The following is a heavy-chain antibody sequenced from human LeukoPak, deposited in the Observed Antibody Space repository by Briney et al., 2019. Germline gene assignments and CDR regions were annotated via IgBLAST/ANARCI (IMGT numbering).Heavy chain of an antibody. CDR3: ARAPGNIAAAGYYYYGMDV. CDR1: GFTFSSYS. Sequence: PGGSLRLSCAASGFTFSSYSMNWVHQAPGKGLEWVSSISSSSSYIYYADSVKGRFTISRDNAKNSLYLQMNSLRAEDTAVYYCARAPGNIAAAGYYYYGMDVWGQGTTVTVSS. V-gene: IGHV3-21*04. J-gene: IGHJ6*02. CDR2: ISSSSSYI. D-gene: IGHD6-13*01.